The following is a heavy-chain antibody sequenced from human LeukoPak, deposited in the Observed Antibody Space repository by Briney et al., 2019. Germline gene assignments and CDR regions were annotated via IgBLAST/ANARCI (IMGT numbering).Heavy chain of an antibody. Sequence: GGSLRLSCEASGFTFDTHAMSWVRQAPEKGLEWVASVTSSGRTPYYADSVRGRFTISRDNSKNTLYLQMNSLRGEDTAVYYCARDRPNFYETSGAYYKPKGDFWGQGSLVTVSS. CDR3: ARDRPNFYETSGAYYKPKGDF. CDR1: GFTFDTHA. V-gene: IGHV3-23*01. J-gene: IGHJ4*02. D-gene: IGHD3-10*01. CDR2: VTSSGRTP.